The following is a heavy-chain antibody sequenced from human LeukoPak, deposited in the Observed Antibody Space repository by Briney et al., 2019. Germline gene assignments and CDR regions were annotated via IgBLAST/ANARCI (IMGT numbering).Heavy chain of an antibody. CDR3: ARDGGPFDY. CDR1: AFTFSTNW. CDR2: IKQDGSEK. D-gene: IGHD3-16*01. Sequence: PAGSLRLSCAAAAFTFSTNWRSWVRQAPGKGLEWVANIKQDGSEKYYVDSGKGRFTISRDNAKKSLYLQMNSLRAEDTAVYYCARDGGPFDYWGQGTLASVSS. J-gene: IGHJ4*02. V-gene: IGHV3-7*01.